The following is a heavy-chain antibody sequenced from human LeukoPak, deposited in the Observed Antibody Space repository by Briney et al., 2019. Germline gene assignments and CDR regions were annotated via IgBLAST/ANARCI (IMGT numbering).Heavy chain of an antibody. CDR1: GGSISRYY. CDR3: ARDAIYGSGSYPFYYFDY. CDR2: IYTSGST. D-gene: IGHD3-10*01. V-gene: IGHV4-4*07. J-gene: IGHJ4*02. Sequence: SETLSLTCTVSGGSISRYYWSWIRQPAGKGLEGIGRIYTSGSTNYNPSLKSRVTMSLDTSKNQFSLKPGSVTAADTAVYYCARDAIYGSGSYPFYYFDYWGQGTLVTVSS.